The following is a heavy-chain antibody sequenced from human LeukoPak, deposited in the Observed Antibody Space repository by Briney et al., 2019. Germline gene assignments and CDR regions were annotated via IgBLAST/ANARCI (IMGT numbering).Heavy chain of an antibody. CDR3: ARDTQGGRGTTFDY. J-gene: IGHJ4*02. CDR1: GFTFTDYS. D-gene: IGHD1-1*01. Sequence: GGSLRLSCAASGFTFTDYSMNWVRQAPGKGLEWVSSISTSGSYIYYADSLKGRFTISRDNAKNSLYLQMNSLRGEDTAVYYCARDTQGGRGTTFDYWGQGTLVTVSS. V-gene: IGHV3-21*01. CDR2: ISTSGSYI.